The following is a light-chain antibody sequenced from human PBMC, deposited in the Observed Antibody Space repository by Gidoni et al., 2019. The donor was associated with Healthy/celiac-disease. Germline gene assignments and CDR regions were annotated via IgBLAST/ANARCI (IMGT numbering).Light chain of an antibody. J-gene: IGKJ4*01. V-gene: IGKV3-20*01. CDR2: GAS. CDR1: QSVSSSY. Sequence: ENVLTPSPGTLSLSPGERATLPCRASQSVSSSYLAWYQQKPGQAPRLLIYGASSRATGIPDRFSGSGSGTDFTLTISRLEPEDFAVYYCQQYGSSPLTFGGGTKVEIK. CDR3: QQYGSSPLT.